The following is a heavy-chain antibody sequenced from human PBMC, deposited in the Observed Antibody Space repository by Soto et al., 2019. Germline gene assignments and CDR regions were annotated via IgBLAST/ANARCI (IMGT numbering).Heavy chain of an antibody. V-gene: IGHV3-72*01. D-gene: IGHD2-8*01. J-gene: IGHJ1*01. CDR1: GFTLRDHY. CDR3: APLTGV. CDR2: SRNKANSYTT. Sequence: EVQLVESGGGLVQPGGSLRLSCAASGFTLRDHYMDWVRQAPGKGLEWVGRSRNKANSYTTDYAASVKGRFTISRDDSKNSLYLQMNSLKPEDTAVYYCAPLTGVWGQVTLVTVSS.